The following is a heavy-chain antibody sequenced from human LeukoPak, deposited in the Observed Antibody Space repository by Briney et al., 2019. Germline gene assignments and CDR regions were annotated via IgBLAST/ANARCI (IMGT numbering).Heavy chain of an antibody. D-gene: IGHD4-11*01. CDR3: ARRRYSNPTYFDY. J-gene: IGHJ4*02. CDR1: GGSFSGYY. CDR2: INHSGST. V-gene: IGHV4-34*01. Sequence: SETLSLTCAVYGGSFSGYYWSWIRQPPGKGLEWIGEINHSGSTNQNPSLKSRVTISVDTSKNQFSLKLSSVTAADTAVYYCARRRYSNPTYFDYWGQGTLVTVSS.